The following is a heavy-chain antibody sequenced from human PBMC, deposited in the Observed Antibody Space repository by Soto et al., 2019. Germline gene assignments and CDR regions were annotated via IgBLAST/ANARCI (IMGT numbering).Heavy chain of an antibody. Sequence: LRLSCAASGFTFSSYALHWVRQAPGKGLEWVAVISYDGSNKYYADSVKGRFTISRDNSKNTLYLQMNSLRAEDTAVYYCARDLDYYDSSGHYDYWGQGTLVTVSS. D-gene: IGHD3-22*01. V-gene: IGHV3-30-3*01. J-gene: IGHJ4*02. CDR2: ISYDGSNK. CDR1: GFTFSSYA. CDR3: ARDLDYYDSSGHYDY.